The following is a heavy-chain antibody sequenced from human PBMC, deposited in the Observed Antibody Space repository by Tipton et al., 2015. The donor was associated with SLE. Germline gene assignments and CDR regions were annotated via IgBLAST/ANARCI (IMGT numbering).Heavy chain of an antibody. D-gene: IGHD6-13*01. CDR3: ARVRSWANWFDP. Sequence: QVQLVQSGAEVKKPGASVEVSCKASGYTFTSHQMHWVRQAPGQGLEWMGWISAYNGNTNYAQKLQGRVTMTTDTSTSTAYMELRSLRSDDTAVYYCARVRSWANWFDPWGQGTLVTVSS. CDR1: GYTFTSHQ. J-gene: IGHJ5*02. CDR2: ISAYNGNT. V-gene: IGHV1-18*04.